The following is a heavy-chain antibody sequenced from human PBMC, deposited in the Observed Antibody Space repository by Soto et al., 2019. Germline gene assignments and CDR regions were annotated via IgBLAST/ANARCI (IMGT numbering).Heavy chain of an antibody. V-gene: IGHV4-34*01. Sequence: SETLSLTCAVYGGSFSGYYWSWIRQPPGKGLEWIGEINHSGSTNYNPSLKSRVTISVDTSKNQFSLKLSSVTAADTAVYYCASKSGTTKGGFDYWGQGTLGTVSS. J-gene: IGHJ4*02. CDR2: INHSGST. CDR3: ASKSGTTKGGFDY. D-gene: IGHD1-1*01. CDR1: GGSFSGYY.